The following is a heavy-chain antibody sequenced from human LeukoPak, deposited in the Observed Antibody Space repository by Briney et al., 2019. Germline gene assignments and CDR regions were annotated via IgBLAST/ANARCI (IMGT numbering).Heavy chain of an antibody. D-gene: IGHD6-6*01. CDR1: GVTFSSYA. Sequence: GGSLRLSCGASGVTFSSYAMSWVGQAPGKGLEGVSGISFSGGTTYYADSVKGRFTISRDNSKNTLYLQINSLRAEHTAVYYCAKDGPYSSSSPYSFDYWGQGTLVTVSS. CDR3: AKDGPYSSSSPYSFDY. J-gene: IGHJ4*02. CDR2: ISFSGGTT. V-gene: IGHV3-23*01.